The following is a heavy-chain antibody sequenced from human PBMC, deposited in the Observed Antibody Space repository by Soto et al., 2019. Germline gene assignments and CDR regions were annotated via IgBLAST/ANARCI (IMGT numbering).Heavy chain of an antibody. CDR2: INAGNGNT. Sequence: QVQLVQSGAEVKKPGASVKVSCKASGYTFTSYAMHWVRQAPGQRLEWMGWINAGNGNTKYSQKFQGRVTVTRDTSASTAYMELSSLRSEDTAVYYCAGGYGDPGAFDIWGQGTMVTVSS. V-gene: IGHV1-3*01. CDR3: AGGYGDPGAFDI. J-gene: IGHJ3*02. CDR1: GYTFTSYA. D-gene: IGHD4-17*01.